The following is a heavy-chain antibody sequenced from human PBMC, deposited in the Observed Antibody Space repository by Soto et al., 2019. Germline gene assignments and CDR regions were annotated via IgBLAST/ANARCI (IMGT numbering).Heavy chain of an antibody. CDR2: IYYSGST. D-gene: IGHD3-22*01. CDR3: ARASYDSRTYYLDY. CDR1: GASISSGDYY. J-gene: IGHJ4*02. V-gene: IGHV4-30-4*01. Sequence: QVQLQESGPGLVKPSHTLSLTCTVSGASISSGDYYLTWIRQPPGKGLEWLGSIYYSGSTYYNPSLKSRVTISVETSNNQFSLKLSAVTAAETAVYYCARASYDSRTYYLDYWGQGTLVTVSS.